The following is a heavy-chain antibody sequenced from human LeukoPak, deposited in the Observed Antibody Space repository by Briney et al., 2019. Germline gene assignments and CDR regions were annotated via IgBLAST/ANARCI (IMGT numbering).Heavy chain of an antibody. CDR1: GYTFTDYY. J-gene: IGHJ3*02. CDR3: ARAGVWDSSDTSGYHNGAFDI. D-gene: IGHD3-22*01. CDR2: IKPNSGGT. V-gene: IGHV1-2*06. Sequence: ASVTVSCLASGYTFTDYYMHWVRQAPGQGLAWMGRIKPNSGGTNYGQKFQGRVTMTRDTSISIAYMGLSNLRSDDTAVYYCARAGVWDSSDTSGYHNGAFDIWGQGTMVTVSS.